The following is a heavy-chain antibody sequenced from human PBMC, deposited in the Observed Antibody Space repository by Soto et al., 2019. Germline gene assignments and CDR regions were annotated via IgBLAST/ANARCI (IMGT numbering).Heavy chain of an antibody. J-gene: IGHJ6*02. V-gene: IGHV1-69*12. CDR3: ARGDPKIAAAGLYYYGMDV. CDR2: IIPIFGTA. CDR1: GGTFSSYA. Sequence: QVQLVQSGAEVKKPGSSVKVSCKASGGTFSSYAISWVRQAPGQGLEWMGGIIPIFGTANYAKKFQGRVTITADDSTSTAYMELSSLRSEDTAVYYCARGDPKIAAAGLYYYGMDVWGQGTTVTVSS. D-gene: IGHD6-25*01.